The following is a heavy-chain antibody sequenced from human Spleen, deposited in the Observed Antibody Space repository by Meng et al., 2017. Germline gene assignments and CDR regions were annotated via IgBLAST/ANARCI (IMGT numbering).Heavy chain of an antibody. J-gene: IGHJ4*01. V-gene: IGHV4-39*07. CDR2: IYYSGST. D-gene: IGHD6-13*01. CDR1: GGSISSSSYY. Sequence: SETLSLTCTVSGGSISSSSYYWGWIRQPPGKGLEWIGSIYYSGSTYYNPSLKSRVTISVDTSKNQFSLKLSSVTAADTAVYYCARDEDISAAGYLFGDYWGHGTLVTVSS. CDR3: ARDEDISAAGYLFGDY.